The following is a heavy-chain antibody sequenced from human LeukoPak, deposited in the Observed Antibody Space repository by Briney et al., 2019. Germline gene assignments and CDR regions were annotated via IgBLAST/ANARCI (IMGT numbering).Heavy chain of an antibody. CDR3: AREGDTDAFDI. D-gene: IGHD2-21*02. CDR1: GCTISSYY. J-gene: IGHJ3*02. V-gene: IGHV4-4*07. CDR2: IYTSGST. Sequence: SETLSLTCTVSGCTISSYYWSWIRQPAGKGLEWIGRIYTSGSTNYNPSLKSRVTMSGDTSRNQFSLKLSSVTAADTAVYYCAREGDTDAFDIWGQGTMVTVSS.